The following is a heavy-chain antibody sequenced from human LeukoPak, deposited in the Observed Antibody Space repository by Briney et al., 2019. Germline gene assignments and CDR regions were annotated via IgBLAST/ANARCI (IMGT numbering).Heavy chain of an antibody. D-gene: IGHD3-3*01. CDR3: AKRRDFWSGYSDSDAFDI. J-gene: IGHJ3*02. V-gene: IGHV3-30-3*02. Sequence: GGSLRLSCAASGFTFSSYAMHWVRQAPGKGLEWVAVISYDGSNKYYADSVKGRFTISRDNSKNTLYLQMNSLRAEDTAVYYCAKRRDFWSGYSDSDAFDIWGQGTMVTVSS. CDR2: ISYDGSNK. CDR1: GFTFSSYA.